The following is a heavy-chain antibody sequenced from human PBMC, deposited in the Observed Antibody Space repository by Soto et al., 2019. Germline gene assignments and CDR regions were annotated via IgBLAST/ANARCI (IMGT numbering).Heavy chain of an antibody. Sequence: SETLSLTCAVYGGSFSGYYWSWIRQPPGKGLEWIGEINHSGSTNYNPSLKSRVTISVDTSKNQFSLKLSSVTAADTAVYYCARGVPRIVVVIPDRDEYFQHWGQGTLVTVSS. CDR2: INHSGST. D-gene: IGHD3-22*01. J-gene: IGHJ1*01. CDR1: GGSFSGYY. V-gene: IGHV4-34*01. CDR3: ARGVPRIVVVIPDRDEYFQH.